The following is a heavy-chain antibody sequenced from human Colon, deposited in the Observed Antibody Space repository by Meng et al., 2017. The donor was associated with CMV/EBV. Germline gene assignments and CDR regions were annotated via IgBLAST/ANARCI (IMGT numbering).Heavy chain of an antibody. CDR2: IDHTGTT. V-gene: IGHV4-61*01. D-gene: IGHD3-3*01. CDR1: RGSVNSGSYH. Sequence: GSLRLSCSVSRGSVNSGSYHWTWIRQAPGKGLEWIGYIDHTGTTEFNPALESRLTMSVDTSKNQFSLTLTSVTAADTGVYYCARAFWSGYSVFDPWGQGTVVTVSS. J-gene: IGHJ5*02. CDR3: ARAFWSGYSVFDP.